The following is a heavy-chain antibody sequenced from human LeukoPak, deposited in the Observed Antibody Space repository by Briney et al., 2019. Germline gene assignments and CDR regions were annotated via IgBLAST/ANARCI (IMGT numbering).Heavy chain of an antibody. J-gene: IGHJ3*02. D-gene: IGHD3/OR15-3a*01. V-gene: IGHV3-21*01. CDR2: ISSSSYI. CDR3: ARDRDWSVLYDASDI. Sequence: GGSLRLSFAASGFTFSSYSMNWVRQAPGKGLEWVSFISSSSYIYYADSVKGRFTISRDNAKNSLYLQMNSLRAEDTAVYYCARDRDWSVLYDASDIWGQGTMVTVSS. CDR1: GFTFSSYS.